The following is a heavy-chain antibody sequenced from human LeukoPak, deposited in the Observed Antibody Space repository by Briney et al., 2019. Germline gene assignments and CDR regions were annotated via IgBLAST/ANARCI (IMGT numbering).Heavy chain of an antibody. CDR3: AREDRYGDFHLV. CDR1: GGSISSGSYY. Sequence: PSETLSLTCTVSGGSISSGSYYWSWIRQPAGKGLEWIGRIYTSGSTNYNPSLKSRVTISVDTSKNRFSLKLSSVTAADTAVYYCAREDRYGDFHLVWGKGATVTVSS. J-gene: IGHJ6*04. D-gene: IGHD4-17*01. V-gene: IGHV4-61*02. CDR2: IYTSGST.